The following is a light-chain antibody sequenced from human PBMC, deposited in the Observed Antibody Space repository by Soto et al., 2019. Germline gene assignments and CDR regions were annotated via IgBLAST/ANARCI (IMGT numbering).Light chain of an antibody. CDR1: QSVRSNF. CDR3: QQYGSSRVA. Sequence: EIVLTQSPGTLSLSPGERATLSCRASQSVRSNFLAWYQQKPGQAPRLLIYGASNRATGIPDRFSGSGSGTDFTLTITRLEPEDFAVYYCQQYGSSRVAFGQGTKVDIK. V-gene: IGKV3-20*01. CDR2: GAS. J-gene: IGKJ1*01.